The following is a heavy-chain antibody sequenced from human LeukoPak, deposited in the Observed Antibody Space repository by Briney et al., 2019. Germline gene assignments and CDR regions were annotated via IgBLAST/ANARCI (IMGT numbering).Heavy chain of an antibody. Sequence: GGSLRLSCAASGFTFSSYAMHWVRQAPGKGLEWVAVISYDGSNKYYTDSVKGRFTISRDNSKNTLYLQMNSLRAEDTAVYYCARVRFLEWLYPLFLWGQGTTVTVSS. CDR3: ARVRFLEWLYPLFL. J-gene: IGHJ6*02. CDR2: ISYDGSNK. V-gene: IGHV3-30-3*01. D-gene: IGHD3-3*01. CDR1: GFTFSSYA.